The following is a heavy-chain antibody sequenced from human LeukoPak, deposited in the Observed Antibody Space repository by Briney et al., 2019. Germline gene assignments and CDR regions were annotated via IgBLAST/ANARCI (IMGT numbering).Heavy chain of an antibody. CDR1: GYSISSGYY. CDR3: ARGWDCSITSCYAIDY. CDR2: IFHSGSA. D-gene: IGHD2-2*01. Sequence: SETLSLTCAVSGYSISSGYYRGWIRQPPGKGLEWIGSIFHSGSAYYNPSLKSRVTISIDTSKNQFSLKLSSVAAADTAVYYCARGWDCSITSCYAIDYWGQGTLVTVSS. V-gene: IGHV4-38-2*01. J-gene: IGHJ4*02.